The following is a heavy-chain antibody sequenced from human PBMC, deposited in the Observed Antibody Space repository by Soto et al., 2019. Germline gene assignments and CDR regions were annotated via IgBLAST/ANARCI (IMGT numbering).Heavy chain of an antibody. CDR2: IIPILGIA. CDR3: ARNPAATDDYIWGSYRPSWFDP. Sequence: GASVKVSCKASGGTFSSYTISWVRQAPGQGLEWMGRIIPILGIANYAQKFQGRVTITADKSTSTAYMELSSLRSEDTAVYYCARNPAATDDYIWGSYRPSWFDPWGQGTLVTVYS. V-gene: IGHV1-69*02. D-gene: IGHD3-16*02. J-gene: IGHJ5*02. CDR1: GGTFSSYT.